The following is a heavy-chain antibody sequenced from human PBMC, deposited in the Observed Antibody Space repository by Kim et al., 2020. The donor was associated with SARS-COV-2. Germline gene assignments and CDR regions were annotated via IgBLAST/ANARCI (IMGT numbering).Heavy chain of an antibody. CDR1: GFTFSSWT. CDR3: ARYKSGFGLDV. CDR2: ISSSGTTI. J-gene: IGHJ4*02. D-gene: IGHD5-12*01. Sequence: GGSLRLSCEVSGFTFSSWTMNWVRQAPGKGLEWVSYISSSGTTIYYTDSLKCRITVSRDNAKNFLYLQMDSLRADDTAVYYCARYKSGFGLDVWGQGALVTVSS. V-gene: IGHV3-48*04.